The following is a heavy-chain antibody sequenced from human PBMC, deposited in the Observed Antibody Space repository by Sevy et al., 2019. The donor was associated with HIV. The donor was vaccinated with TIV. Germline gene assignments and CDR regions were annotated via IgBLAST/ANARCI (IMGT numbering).Heavy chain of an antibody. J-gene: IGHJ6*03. CDR2: IYTSGNT. CDR3: AREAPYYYMDV. CDR1: GVSISSGSYY. Sequence: SETLSLTCTVSGVSISSGSYYWSWIRQPAGKGLEWIGRIYTSGNTKYNPSLKSRVTISVDTSKNQFSLKLSSVTAADTAVYYCAREAPYYYMDVWGKGTTVTVSS. V-gene: IGHV4-61*02.